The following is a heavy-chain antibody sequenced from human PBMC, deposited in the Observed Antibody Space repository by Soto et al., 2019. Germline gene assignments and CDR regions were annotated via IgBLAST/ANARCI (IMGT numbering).Heavy chain of an antibody. V-gene: IGHV5-51*01. CDR3: ARRGHYHSSGYYFSDS. CDR1: GYSFTDYW. D-gene: IGHD3-22*01. Sequence: PGESLKISCKASGYSFTDYWIGWVRQMPRKGLEWVGIIFPGDSDTRHSPSFHGQVTMSVDKSISTAYLQWASLKASDTAIYYCARRGHYHSSGYYFSDSWGQGTLVTVSS. J-gene: IGHJ4*02. CDR2: IFPGDSDT.